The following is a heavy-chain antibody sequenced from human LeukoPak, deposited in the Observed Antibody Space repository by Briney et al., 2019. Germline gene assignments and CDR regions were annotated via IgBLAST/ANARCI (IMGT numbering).Heavy chain of an antibody. CDR3: AKDGNWASVS. CDR2: IRHDGTDQ. J-gene: IGHJ5*02. Sequence: GGSLRLSCVGSGFTFSVHWVRQVPGKGPEWLTFIRHDGTDQHYADSARGRFTISRDNSKNTVYLQMNSLRPEDTALYYCAKDGNWASVSWGQGTLVTVSS. D-gene: IGHD7-27*01. CDR1: GFTFS. V-gene: IGHV3-30*02.